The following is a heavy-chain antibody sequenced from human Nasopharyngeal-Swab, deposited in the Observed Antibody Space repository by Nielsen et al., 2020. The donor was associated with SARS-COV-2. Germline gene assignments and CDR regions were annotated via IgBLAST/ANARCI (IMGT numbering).Heavy chain of an antibody. J-gene: IGHJ3*02. D-gene: IGHD6-13*01. CDR3: ARDAAAGSGAFDI. CDR2: ISSSSSYT. Sequence: GESLKISCAASGFTFSDYYMSWIRQAPGKGLEWVSYISSSSSYTNYADSVKGRFTISRDSAKNSLYLQMNSLRAEDTAVYYCARDAAAGSGAFDIWGQGTMVTVSS. CDR1: GFTFSDYY. V-gene: IGHV3-11*06.